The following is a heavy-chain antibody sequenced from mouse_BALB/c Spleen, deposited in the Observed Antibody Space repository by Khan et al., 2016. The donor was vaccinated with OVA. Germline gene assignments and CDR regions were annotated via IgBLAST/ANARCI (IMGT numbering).Heavy chain of an antibody. CDR1: GFSLTSYG. CDR2: IWAGGST. Sequence: VKLEESGPGLVAPSQSLSITCTVSGFSLTSYGVHWVRQPPGKGLEWLGVIWAGGSTNYNSALMSRLSISQDNSKSQVFLKMNSLQTEDTAKYYCARLEDIWGQGTTLTVSS. CDR3: ARLEDI. J-gene: IGHJ2*01. D-gene: IGHD1-3*01. V-gene: IGHV2-9*02.